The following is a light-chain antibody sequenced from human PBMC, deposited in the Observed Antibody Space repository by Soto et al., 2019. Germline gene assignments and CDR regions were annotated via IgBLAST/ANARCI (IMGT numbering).Light chain of an antibody. CDR1: QVISSY. Sequence: AIRMTQSPSSFSPSTGDRVTITCRASQVISSYLAWYQQKPGKAPKLLFYAASTLQSGVPSRFNGSGSGTDLPLTINCLQSEDFATYYCQQYYSYPRTLGQGTKREI. CDR3: QQYYSYPRT. CDR2: AAS. V-gene: IGKV1-8*01. J-gene: IGKJ2*01.